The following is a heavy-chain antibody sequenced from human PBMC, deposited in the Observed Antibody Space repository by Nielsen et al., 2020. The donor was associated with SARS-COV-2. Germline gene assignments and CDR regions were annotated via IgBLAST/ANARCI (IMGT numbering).Heavy chain of an antibody. Sequence: ASVKVSCKASGYTFTGHFMHWVRQAPGQGLEWMGWINPNSGGTNYAQKFQGRVTMTRDTSISTAYMELSRLRSDDTAVYYCARDPDGEAAAASHWGQGTLVTVSS. V-gene: IGHV1-2*02. D-gene: IGHD6-13*01. J-gene: IGHJ4*02. CDR1: GYTFTGHF. CDR2: INPNSGGT. CDR3: ARDPDGEAAAASH.